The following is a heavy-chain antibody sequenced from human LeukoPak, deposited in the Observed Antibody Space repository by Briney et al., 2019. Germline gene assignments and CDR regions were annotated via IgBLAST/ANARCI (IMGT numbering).Heavy chain of an antibody. CDR1: GYTFTSYD. CDR3: ARGIRGRRTFDY. J-gene: IGHJ4*02. Sequence: GASVKVSCKASGYTFTSYDINWVRQATGQGLEWMGWVNPNSGNTGYAQKFQGRVTMTRNTSISTAYMELSSLRSEDTAVYYCARGIRGRRTFDYWGQGTLVTVSS. CDR2: VNPNSGNT. D-gene: IGHD3-16*01. V-gene: IGHV1-8*01.